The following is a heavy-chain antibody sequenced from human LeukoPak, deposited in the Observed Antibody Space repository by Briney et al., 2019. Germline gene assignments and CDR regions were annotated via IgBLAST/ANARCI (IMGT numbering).Heavy chain of an antibody. CDR2: ISSSGST. CDR3: ARAPYSYDSSGAFDI. CDR1: GDSISSGDYY. V-gene: IGHV4-61*02. Sequence: SETLSLTCTVSGDSISSGDYYWSWIRQPAGKGLEWIGRISSSGSTNYNPSLKSRVTISVDTSKNQFSLKLSSVTAADTAVYFCARAPYSYDSSGAFDIWGQGTMVTVSS. D-gene: IGHD3-22*01. J-gene: IGHJ3*02.